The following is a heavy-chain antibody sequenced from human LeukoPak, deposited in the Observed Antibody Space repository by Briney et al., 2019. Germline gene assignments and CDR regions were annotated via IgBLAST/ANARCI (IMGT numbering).Heavy chain of an antibody. J-gene: IGHJ3*02. CDR1: DFTFSSYS. CDR2: ISRSGGDT. Sequence: PGGSLRLSCAASDFTFSSYSMNWVRQAPGKGLEWVSAISRSGGDTEYADSVKGRFTISRDNSKNTLYLQMNSLRAEDTAVYYCAKCSITCYANAFYIWGQGTMVTVSS. CDR3: AKCSITCYANAFYI. V-gene: IGHV3-23*01. D-gene: IGHD2-2*01.